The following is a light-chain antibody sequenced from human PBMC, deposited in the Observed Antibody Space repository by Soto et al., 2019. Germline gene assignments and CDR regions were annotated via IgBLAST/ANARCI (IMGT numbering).Light chain of an antibody. J-gene: IGKJ2*01. CDR1: QTISNW. CDR3: QHYNRYPYT. CDR2: KAS. V-gene: IGKV1-5*03. Sequence: DIQMTQSPSTLSASVGDRVTITCRASQTISNWLAWYQQRPGKAPNLLIYKASSLESGVSSRFSGSGSGTEFTLTISSLQPDDFATYYCQHYNRYPYTFGQGTKLEIK.